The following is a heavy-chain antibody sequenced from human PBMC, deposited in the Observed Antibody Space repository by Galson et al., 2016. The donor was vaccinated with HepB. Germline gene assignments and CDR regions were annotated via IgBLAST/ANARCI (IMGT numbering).Heavy chain of an antibody. CDR1: GGSFSAYF. J-gene: IGHJ4*02. CDR3: ARHSHTVGLDF. CDR2: IDHSGNT. D-gene: IGHD1-26*01. V-gene: IGHV4-34*01. Sequence: SETLSLTCAVNGGSFSAYFWTWIRQPPGKGLEWIGEIDHSGNTKYNPSLKGRFTMSVDTSKTQFSLKLSSVTAADTAVYYCARHSHTVGLDFWGQGTLVTVSS.